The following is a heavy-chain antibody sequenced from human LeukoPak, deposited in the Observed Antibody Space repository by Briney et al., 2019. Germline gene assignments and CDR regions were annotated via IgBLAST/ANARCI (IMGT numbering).Heavy chain of an antibody. CDR3: ARFLYYGDYA. CDR2: IDYSGTA. V-gene: IGHV4-31*03. CDR1: GGSISSGGYY. D-gene: IGHD4-17*01. J-gene: IGHJ5*02. Sequence: TSETLSLTCTVSGGSISSGGYYWSWIRQLPGKGLEWIGYIDYSGTAYYNPSLKSRVTISLDTSKNQFSLKLSSVTAADTAVYYCARFLYYGDYAWGQGTLVTVSS.